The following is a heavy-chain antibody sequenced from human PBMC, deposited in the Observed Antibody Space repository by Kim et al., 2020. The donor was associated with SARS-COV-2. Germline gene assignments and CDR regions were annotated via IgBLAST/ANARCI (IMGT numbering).Heavy chain of an antibody. J-gene: IGHJ5*02. V-gene: IGHV3-11*01. CDR2: TI. Sequence: TIYYAEPGKGRFTISRDDAKSSLFLQMNSLRGDDTAIYYCGGGGAIAQTWGQGTLVTVSS. D-gene: IGHD3-16*01. CDR3: GGGGAIAQT.